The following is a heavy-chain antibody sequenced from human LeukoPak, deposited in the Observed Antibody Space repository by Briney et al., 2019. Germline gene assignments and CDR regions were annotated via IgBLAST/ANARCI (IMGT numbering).Heavy chain of an antibody. CDR1: GGSISSGGYS. J-gene: IGHJ6*02. V-gene: IGHV4-30-2*01. CDR3: ARGPPYGMDV. CDR2: IYHSGST. Sequence: SETLSLTCAVSGGSISSGGYSWSWIRQPPGKGLEWIGYIYHSGSTYYNPSLKSRVTISVDRSKNQFSLKPSSVTAADTAVYYCARGPPYGMDVWGQGTTVTVSS.